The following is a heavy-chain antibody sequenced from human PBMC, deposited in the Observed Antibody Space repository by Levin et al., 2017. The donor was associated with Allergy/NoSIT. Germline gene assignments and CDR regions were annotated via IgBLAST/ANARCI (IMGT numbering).Heavy chain of an antibody. Sequence: SETLSLTCTVSGGSISSSSYYWGWIRQPPGKGLEWIGSIYYSGSTYYNPSLKSRVTISVDTSKNQFSLKLSSVTAADTAVYYCARRRAIVATIVGGVDYWGQGTLVTVSS. D-gene: IGHD5-12*01. CDR3: ARRRAIVATIVGGVDY. CDR2: IYYSGST. V-gene: IGHV4-39*01. J-gene: IGHJ4*02. CDR1: GGSISSSSYY.